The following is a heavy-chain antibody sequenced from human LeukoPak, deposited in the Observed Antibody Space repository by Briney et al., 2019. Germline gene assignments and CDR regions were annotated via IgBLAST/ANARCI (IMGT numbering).Heavy chain of an antibody. CDR3: ARHEDKNWFDP. J-gene: IGHJ5*02. V-gene: IGHV5-51*01. Sequence: GESLKISCKGSGYSFSNYWIGWVRQMPGKGLEWMGIIYPGGSDTRYSPSFQGQVTISADKSITTAYLQWSSLKASDTAMYYCARHEDKNWFDPWGQGTLVTVSS. CDR1: GYSFSNYW. CDR2: IYPGGSDT. D-gene: IGHD2/OR15-2a*01.